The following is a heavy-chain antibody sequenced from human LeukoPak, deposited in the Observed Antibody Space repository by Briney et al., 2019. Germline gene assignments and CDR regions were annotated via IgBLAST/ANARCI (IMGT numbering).Heavy chain of an antibody. D-gene: IGHD5-18*01. CDR2: ISYDGSNK. CDR3: ARDRVDTAMVTGY. CDR1: GFTFSSYA. Sequence: GGSLRLSCAASGFTFSSYAMHWVRRAPGKGLEWVAVISYDGSNKYYADSVKGRFTISRDNSKNTLYLQMNSLRAEDTAVYYCARDRVDTAMVTGYWGQGTLVTVSS. V-gene: IGHV3-30-3*01. J-gene: IGHJ4*02.